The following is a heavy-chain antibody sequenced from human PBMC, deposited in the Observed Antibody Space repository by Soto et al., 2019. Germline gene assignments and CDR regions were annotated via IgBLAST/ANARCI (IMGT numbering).Heavy chain of an antibody. D-gene: IGHD3-10*01. V-gene: IGHV4-38-2*01. J-gene: IGHJ6*02. CDR2: IYHSGST. Sequence: SETLSLTCAVSGYSISSGYYWGWIRQPPGKGLEWIGSIYHSGSTYYNPSLKSRVTISVDTSKNQFSLKLSSVTAADTAVYYCARVGAGGYYGSGSYYKLRGMDVWGQGTTVTVSS. CDR3: ARVGAGGYYGSGSYYKLRGMDV. CDR1: GYSISSGYY.